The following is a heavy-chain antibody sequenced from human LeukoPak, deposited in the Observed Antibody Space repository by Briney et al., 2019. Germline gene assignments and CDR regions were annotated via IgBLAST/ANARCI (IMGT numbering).Heavy chain of an antibody. J-gene: IGHJ5*02. D-gene: IGHD5-18*01. Sequence: GGSLRLSCAASGFTFSGSAMHWVRQASGKGLEWVGRIRSKANSYATAYAASVKGGFTISRDDSKNTAYLQMNSLKTEDTAVYYCARVRGYSYGYPWGQGTLVTVSS. CDR1: GFTFSGSA. CDR2: IRSKANSYAT. V-gene: IGHV3-73*01. CDR3: ARVRGYSYGYP.